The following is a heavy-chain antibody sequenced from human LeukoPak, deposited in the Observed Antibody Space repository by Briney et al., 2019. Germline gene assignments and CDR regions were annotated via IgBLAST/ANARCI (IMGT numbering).Heavy chain of an antibody. Sequence: WETLSLTCTVSGDSISSSYWGWIRQPAGKGLEWIGRIHTSGSTYYSPSLKSRVTMSVDTSTNQFSLKLSSVTAADTAMYYCARVRLVRGLDYWGQGTLVTVSS. CDR3: ARVRLVRGLDY. CDR2: IHTSGST. CDR1: GDSISSSY. V-gene: IGHV4-4*07. J-gene: IGHJ4*02. D-gene: IGHD3-10*01.